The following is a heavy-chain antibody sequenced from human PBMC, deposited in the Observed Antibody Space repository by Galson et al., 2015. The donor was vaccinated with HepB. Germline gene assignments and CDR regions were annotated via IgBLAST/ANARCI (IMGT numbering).Heavy chain of an antibody. CDR2: INEDGSAK. Sequence: SLRLSCAASGFSFSRYWMSWVRQAPGKGLEWVANINEDGSAKYYVDSVKGRFTISRDNAKNSVFLQMSSLRAEDTAVYYCARTPEAPGDYWGQGTLVTVSS. CDR1: GFSFSRYW. CDR3: ARTPEAPGDY. J-gene: IGHJ4*02. D-gene: IGHD2-15*01. V-gene: IGHV3-7*03.